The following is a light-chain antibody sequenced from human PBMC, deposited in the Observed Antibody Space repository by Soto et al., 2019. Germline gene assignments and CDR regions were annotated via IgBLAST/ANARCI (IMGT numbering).Light chain of an antibody. J-gene: IGKJ1*01. CDR1: RTXSTW. V-gene: IGKV1-5*03. Sequence: DLQMTQGPSTLSASVGDRLTLTCRASRTXSTWLAWYQQKPGRAPRILXYTASYLEKGVPSRLSGGGSGTEFTLTISSLQPDDFATYYCQQYKSYPWTFGQGTKVDIK. CDR3: QQYKSYPWT. CDR2: TAS.